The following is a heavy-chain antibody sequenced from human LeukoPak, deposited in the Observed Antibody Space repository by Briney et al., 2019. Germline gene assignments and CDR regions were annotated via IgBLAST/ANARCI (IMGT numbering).Heavy chain of an antibody. V-gene: IGHV1-18*01. CDR2: ISAYNGIT. J-gene: IGHJ4*02. CDR1: GYTFTSYG. D-gene: IGHD6-19*01. Sequence: ASVKVSCKASGYTFTSYGIRWVRQAPGQELEWMGLISAYNGITNYAQKLQGRVTMTTDTSTSTAYMELRSLRSDDTAVYYWARIYSSRWPGFDYWGQGTLVTVSS. CDR3: ARIYSSRWPGFDY.